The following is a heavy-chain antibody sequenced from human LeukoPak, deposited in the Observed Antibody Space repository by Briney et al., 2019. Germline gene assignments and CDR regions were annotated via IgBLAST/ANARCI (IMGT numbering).Heavy chain of an antibody. V-gene: IGHV3-11*01. J-gene: IGHJ4*02. D-gene: IGHD3-22*01. Sequence: GGSLRLSCAASGFTFSDYYMSWIRQAPGKGLEWVSYISSSGSTIYYADSVKGRFTISRDNAKNSLYLQMNSLRAEDTAVYYCARVPHMDGYSSYYFDYWGQGTRVTVSS. CDR1: GFTFSDYY. CDR3: ARVPHMDGYSSYYFDY. CDR2: ISSSGSTI.